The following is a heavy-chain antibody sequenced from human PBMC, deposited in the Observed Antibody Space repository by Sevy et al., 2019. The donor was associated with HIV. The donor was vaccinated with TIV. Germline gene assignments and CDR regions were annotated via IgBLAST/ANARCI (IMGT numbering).Heavy chain of an antibody. J-gene: IGHJ5*02. CDR1: GGSFSGYY. Sequence: SETLSLTCAVYGGSFSGYYWSWIRQPPGKGLEWIGEINHSGSTNYNPSLKSRVTISVDTSKNQFSLKLGSVTAADTAVYYCARTSTYYDVNWFDPWGQGTLVTVSS. V-gene: IGHV4-34*01. CDR3: ARTSTYYDVNWFDP. D-gene: IGHD3-3*01. CDR2: INHSGST.